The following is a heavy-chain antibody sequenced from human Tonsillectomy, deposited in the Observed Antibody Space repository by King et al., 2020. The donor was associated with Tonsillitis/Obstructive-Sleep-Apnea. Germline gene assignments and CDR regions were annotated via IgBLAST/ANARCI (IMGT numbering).Heavy chain of an antibody. CDR1: GGSISSYY. J-gene: IGHJ5*02. Sequence: QLQESGPGLVKPSETLSLTCTVSGGSISSYYWSWIRQPPGKGLEWIGYIYYSGSTNYNPSLKSRVTISVDTSKNQFSLKLSSVTAADTAVYYCARGFYDFWSGSPPRWFDPWGQGTLVTVSS. CDR3: ARGFYDFWSGSPPRWFDP. D-gene: IGHD3-3*01. CDR2: IYYSGST. V-gene: IGHV4-59*08.